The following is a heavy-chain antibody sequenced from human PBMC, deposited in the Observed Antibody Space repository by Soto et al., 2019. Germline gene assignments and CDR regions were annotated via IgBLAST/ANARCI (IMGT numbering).Heavy chain of an antibody. CDR1: GFTFSSYS. Sequence: EVQLVESGGGLVKPGGSLRLSCAASGFTFSSYSMNWVRQAPGKGLEWVSSISSSSSYIYYADSVKGRFTISRDNAKNSLYLQMNSLRAADTAVYYCARPPLASTSNYYYYYMDVWGKGTTVTVSS. D-gene: IGHD2-2*01. V-gene: IGHV3-21*01. CDR3: ARPPLASTSNYYYYYMDV. J-gene: IGHJ6*03. CDR2: ISSSSSYI.